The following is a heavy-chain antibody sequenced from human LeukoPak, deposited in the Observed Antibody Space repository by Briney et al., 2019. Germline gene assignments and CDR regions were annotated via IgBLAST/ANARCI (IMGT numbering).Heavy chain of an antibody. V-gene: IGHV1-46*01. J-gene: IGHJ6*02. CDR1: GYTFTTYY. CDR2: INPGGGRP. D-gene: IGHD3-10*01. Sequence: ASVNVSCKASGYTFTTYYIHWVRQAPGQGLEWMGIINPGGGRPTYAQKFQGRVTITSDTSTSTAYMEVSSLRSEDTAVYYCARYIIAGSYSLFYYYGMDVWGQGTTVTVSS. CDR3: ARYIIAGSYSLFYYYGMDV.